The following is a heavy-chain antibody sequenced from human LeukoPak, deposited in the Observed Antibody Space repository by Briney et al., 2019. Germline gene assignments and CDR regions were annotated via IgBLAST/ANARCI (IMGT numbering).Heavy chain of an antibody. CDR1: GFTFSSYE. J-gene: IGHJ4*02. CDR2: ISSSGSTI. V-gene: IGHV3-48*03. D-gene: IGHD2-8*01. CDR3: ARDPGKTKGGY. Sequence: PGGSLRLSCAASGFTFSSYEMNWVRQAPGKGLEWVSYISSSGSTIYYAGSVKGRFTISRDNAKNSLYLQMNSLRAEDTAVYYCARDPGKTKGGYWGQGTLVTVSS.